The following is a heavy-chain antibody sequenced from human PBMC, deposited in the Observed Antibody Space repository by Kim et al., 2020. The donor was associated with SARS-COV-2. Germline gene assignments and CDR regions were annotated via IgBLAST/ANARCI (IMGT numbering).Heavy chain of an antibody. CDR1: GGTFSSYA. CDR2: IIPIFGTA. Sequence: SVKVSCKASGGTFSSYAISWVRQAPGQGLEWMGGIIPIFGTANYAQKFQGRVTITADESTSTAYMELSSLRSEDTAVYYCAREKLRYSGSYPSSWGQGTLVTVSS. D-gene: IGHD1-26*01. CDR3: AREKLRYSGSYPSS. V-gene: IGHV1-69*13. J-gene: IGHJ4*02.